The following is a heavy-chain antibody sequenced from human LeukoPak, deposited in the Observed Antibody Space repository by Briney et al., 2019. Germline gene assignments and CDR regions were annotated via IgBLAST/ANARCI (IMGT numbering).Heavy chain of an antibody. J-gene: IGHJ6*03. Sequence: SETLSLTCTVSGGSISSSSYYWGWIRQPPGKGLEWIGSIYYSGSTYYNPSLKSRVTISVDTSKNQFSLKLSSVTAADTAVYYCARTSSSWSVYYYYYYMDVWGKGTTVTISS. CDR1: GGSISSSSYY. CDR3: ARTSSSWSVYYYYYYMDV. CDR2: IYYSGST. D-gene: IGHD6-13*01. V-gene: IGHV4-39*07.